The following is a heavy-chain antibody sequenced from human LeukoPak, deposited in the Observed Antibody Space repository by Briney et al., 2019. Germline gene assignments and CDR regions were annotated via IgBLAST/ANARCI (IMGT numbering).Heavy chain of an antibody. CDR3: ARLELLNYYYYGMDV. J-gene: IGHJ6*02. D-gene: IGHD2-15*01. Sequence: PSETLSLTCTVSGGSISSYYWSWIRQPPGKGLEWIGYIYYSGSTNYNPSPKSRVTISVDTSKNQFSLKLSSVTAADTAVYYCARLELLNYYYYGMDVWGQGTTVTVSS. CDR2: IYYSGST. V-gene: IGHV4-59*01. CDR1: GGSISSYY.